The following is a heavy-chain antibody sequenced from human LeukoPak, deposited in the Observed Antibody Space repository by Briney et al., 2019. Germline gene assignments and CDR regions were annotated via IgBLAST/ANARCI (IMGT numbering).Heavy chain of an antibody. V-gene: IGHV3-21*01. J-gene: IGHJ6*02. CDR2: VSTGSNYI. CDR1: GFTFSSYS. Sequence: GGSLRLSCTASGFTFSSYSLNWVRQAPGKGLEWVSSVSTGSNYIYYADSVKGRFTISRDNDKNSLYLQMNSLRVEDTAVYYCAKDRKGGGTYGMDVWGQGTTVTVSS. CDR3: AKDRKGGGTYGMDV. D-gene: IGHD1-14*01.